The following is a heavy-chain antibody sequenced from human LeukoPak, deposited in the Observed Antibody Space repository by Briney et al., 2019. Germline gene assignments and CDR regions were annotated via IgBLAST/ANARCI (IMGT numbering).Heavy chain of an antibody. CDR2: TSWNGGSI. V-gene: IGHV3-9*03. D-gene: IGHD3-3*01. CDR1: GFTFDDYA. J-gene: IGHJ4*02. CDR3: AKGTDYDFWSGYLD. Sequence: GGSLRLSCEASGFTFDDYAMHWVRQAPGKGLEWVSGTSWNGGSIGYADSVKGRFSISRDNAKNSLYLQMNSLRAEDMALYYCAKGTDYDFWSGYLDWGQGTVVTVSS.